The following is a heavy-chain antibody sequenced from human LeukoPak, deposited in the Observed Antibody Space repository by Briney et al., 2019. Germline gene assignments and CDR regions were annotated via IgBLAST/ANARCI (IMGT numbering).Heavy chain of an antibody. Sequence: GGSLSLSCAGPGFTFSSNPMSWVRQAPGKGLEWVSAIGNSGSSTYYADSVKGRFTISRDNSKNTLYLQMNSLRAEDTAVYYCARDRRITTARGVPSWFDPWGQGILVTVSS. J-gene: IGHJ5*02. D-gene: IGHD3-10*01. CDR3: ARDRRITTARGVPSWFDP. CDR1: GFTFSSNP. V-gene: IGHV3-23*01. CDR2: IGNSGSST.